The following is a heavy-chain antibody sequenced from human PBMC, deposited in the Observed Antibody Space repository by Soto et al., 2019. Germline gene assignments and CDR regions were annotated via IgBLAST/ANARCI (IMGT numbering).Heavy chain of an antibody. CDR2: ITDSGGST. D-gene: IGHD1-1*01. CDR3: AKLYWNPRYFDY. J-gene: IGHJ4*02. Sequence: GGSLRLSCAASGFTFSSVAMAWVRQAPGKGLEWVSSITDSGGSTDYADSVKGRFTISRDNSRNTLYLQMNSLRADDTAVYYCAKLYWNPRYFDYWGQGTRVTVSS. V-gene: IGHV3-23*01. CDR1: GFTFSSVA.